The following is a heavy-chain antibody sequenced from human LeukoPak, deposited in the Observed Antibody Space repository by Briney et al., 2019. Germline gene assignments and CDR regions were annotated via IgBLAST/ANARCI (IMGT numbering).Heavy chain of an antibody. Sequence: GGSLRLSCAASGFTVSDNYMSWVRQAPGKGLEWVSVIYRSGGTFYSDSVKGRFTISRDFSKNTLYLQMNSLRADDTAVYYCARDSSGPAFWGQGTLVTVPS. V-gene: IGHV3-53*01. J-gene: IGHJ4*02. D-gene: IGHD6-19*01. CDR3: ARDSSGPAF. CDR2: IYRSGGT. CDR1: GFTVSDNY.